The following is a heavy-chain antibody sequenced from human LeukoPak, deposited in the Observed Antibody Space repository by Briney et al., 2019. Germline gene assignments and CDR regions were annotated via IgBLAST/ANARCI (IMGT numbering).Heavy chain of an antibody. CDR3: ARTRDGSGWYLLFFDY. V-gene: IGHV5-51*01. J-gene: IGHJ4*02. CDR1: GYSFTSYW. CDR2: IYPGDSGT. D-gene: IGHD6-19*01. Sequence: GESLKISCKGSGYSFTSYWIGWVRQMPGKGLEWMGIIYPGDSGTRYSPSFQGQVTISADKSISTAYLQWSSLKASDTAMYYCARTRDGSGWYLLFFDYWGQGTLVTVSS.